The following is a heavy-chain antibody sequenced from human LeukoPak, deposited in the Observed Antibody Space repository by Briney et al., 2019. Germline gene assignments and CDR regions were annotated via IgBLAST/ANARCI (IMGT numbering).Heavy chain of an antibody. CDR1: GFMFSRYW. D-gene: IGHD2-21*01. Sequence: PGGALRLSCAAFGFMFSRYWMSWVRQPPGKGVEWVGNIQQDGSEKHYMASMKGRFTTPRDNAKNSLYLEMNSLRVEDTAVFYCARVGYSEGYYDNWGRGTLVTVSS. V-gene: IGHV3-7*01. CDR3: ARVGYSEGYYDN. J-gene: IGHJ4*02. CDR2: IQQDGSEK.